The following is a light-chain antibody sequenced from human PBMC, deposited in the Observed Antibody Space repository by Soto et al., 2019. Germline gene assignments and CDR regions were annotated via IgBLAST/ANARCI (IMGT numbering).Light chain of an antibody. CDR3: QQRSDWPLT. CDR2: DAS. CDR1: QSVSSQ. V-gene: IGKV3-11*01. Sequence: EIVLTQSPATLSLSPGDRATLSCRASQSVSSQLAWYQQKPGQAPRLLMYDASNRATGIPARFTGSGSGTDFTLAISSLEPEDFAIYYCQQRSDWPLTFGGGTKVEIK. J-gene: IGKJ4*01.